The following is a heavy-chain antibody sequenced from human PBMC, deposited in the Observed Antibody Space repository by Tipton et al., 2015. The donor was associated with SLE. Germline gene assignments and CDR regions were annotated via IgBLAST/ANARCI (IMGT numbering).Heavy chain of an antibody. D-gene: IGHD2-15*01. J-gene: IGHJ1*01. CDR3: ARHHRLVAAGTGHFHH. V-gene: IGHV4-38-2*01. CDR1: GHSISSGFY. Sequence: TLSLTCSVSGHSISSGFYWGWIRQSPGKGLEWIGNFYHRGTTYYNPSLKSRVTILVDTSKNQFSLQLTSVTAADTAAYFCARHHRLVAAGTGHFHHWGQGTLVTVSS. CDR2: FYHRGTT.